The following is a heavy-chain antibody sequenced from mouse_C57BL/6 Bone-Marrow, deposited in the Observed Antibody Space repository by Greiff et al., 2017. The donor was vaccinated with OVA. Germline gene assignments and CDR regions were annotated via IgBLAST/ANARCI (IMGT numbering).Heavy chain of an antibody. D-gene: IGHD2-3*01. CDR1: GYTFTSYW. CDR2: IDPSDSYT. V-gene: IGHV1-50*01. CDR3: ASPRWLLRGFAY. J-gene: IGHJ3*01. Sequence: QVQLQQPGAELVKPGASVKLSCKASGYTFTSYWMQWVKQRPGQGLEWIGEIDPSDSYTTYNQKFKGKATLTVDTSSCTAYMQLSSLTSEDSAVCYCASPRWLLRGFAYWGQGTLVTVSA.